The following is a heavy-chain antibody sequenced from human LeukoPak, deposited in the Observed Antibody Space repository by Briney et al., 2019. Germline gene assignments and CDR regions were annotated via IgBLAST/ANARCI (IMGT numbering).Heavy chain of an antibody. CDR3: TRDSANYHFAY. Sequence: GGSLRLFCAASGFTFNSYAISWVRQAPRQGLEWVSVLYRGGATYYADSVKGRFTISRDNSKNIVFLQMNDLRTEDTAFYYCTRDSANYHFAYWGQGALVTVSS. V-gene: IGHV3-66*01. D-gene: IGHD4/OR15-4a*01. CDR1: GFTFNSYA. CDR2: LYRGGAT. J-gene: IGHJ4*02.